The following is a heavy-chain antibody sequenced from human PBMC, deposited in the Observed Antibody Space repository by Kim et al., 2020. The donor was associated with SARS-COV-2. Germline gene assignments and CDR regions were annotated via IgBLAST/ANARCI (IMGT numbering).Heavy chain of an antibody. CDR1: GFTFSSYS. D-gene: IGHD2-2*01. J-gene: IGHJ5*02. CDR2: ISSSSSYI. CDR3: ARGHYCSSTSCYDSPWFDP. V-gene: IGHV3-21*01. Sequence: GGSLRLSCAASGFTFSSYSMNWVRQAPGKGLEWVSSISSSSSYIYYADSVKGRFTISRDNAKNSLYLQMNSLRAEDTAVYYCARGHYCSSTSCYDSPWFDPWGQGTLVTVSS.